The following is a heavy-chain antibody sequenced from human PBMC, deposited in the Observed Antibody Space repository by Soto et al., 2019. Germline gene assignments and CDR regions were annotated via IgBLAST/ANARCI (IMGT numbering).Heavy chain of an antibody. D-gene: IGHD3-22*01. Sequence: LSLSCTASGFTFGDYAMSWVRQAPGKGLEWVGFIRSKAYGGTTEYAASVKGRFTISRDDSKSIAYLQMNSLKTEDTAVYYCTRDPVYYYDSSGRNWFDPWGQGTLVTVSS. CDR2: IRSKAYGGTT. CDR1: GFTFGDYA. J-gene: IGHJ5*02. V-gene: IGHV3-49*04. CDR3: TRDPVYYYDSSGRNWFDP.